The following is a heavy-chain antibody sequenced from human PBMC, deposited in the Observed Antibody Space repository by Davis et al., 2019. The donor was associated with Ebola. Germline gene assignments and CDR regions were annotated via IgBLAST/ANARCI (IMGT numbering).Heavy chain of an antibody. Sequence: GGSLRLSCAASGFSFSPFSVNWIRQAPGNGLEWIASISSTGDDKHSADSVKGRFTISRDNAKNSLSLQMNSLRAEDTAVYYCALLEETVLVASASSPTWFDPWGQGTLVTVSS. D-gene: IGHD2-8*02. J-gene: IGHJ5*02. CDR3: ALLEETVLVASASSPTWFDP. CDR2: ISSTGDDK. CDR1: GFSFSPFS. V-gene: IGHV3-21*06.